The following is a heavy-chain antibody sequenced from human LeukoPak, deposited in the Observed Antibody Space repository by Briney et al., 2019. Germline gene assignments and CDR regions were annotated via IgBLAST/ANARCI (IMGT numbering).Heavy chain of an antibody. CDR3: ARETDIVVVPAATPFDY. CDR1: GGTFSSYA. J-gene: IGHJ4*02. CDR2: IIPIFGTA. D-gene: IGHD2-2*02. V-gene: IGHV1-69*13. Sequence: ASVKVSCKASGGTFSSYAISWVRQAPGQGLEWMGGIIPIFGTANYAQKFQGRVTITADESTSTAYMELSSLRSEDTAVYYCARETDIVVVPAATPFDYWGQGTLVTVSS.